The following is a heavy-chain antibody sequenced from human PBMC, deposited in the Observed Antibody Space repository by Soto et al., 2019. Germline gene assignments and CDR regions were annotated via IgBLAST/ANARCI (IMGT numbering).Heavy chain of an antibody. V-gene: IGHV4-39*01. D-gene: IGHD2-15*01. J-gene: IGHJ6*02. CDR3: ARHWVVVVLVPWYGMDV. CDR2: TYYSGTS. Sequence: QLQLQESGPGLVKPSETLSLTCTVSGGSISSNCWGWIRQSPEKGLEWVGSTYYSGTSYYNPSLKSRVTISVDTSKNQFSLKLSSVTAADTAVYYCARHWVVVVLVPWYGMDVWGQGTTVTVSS. CDR1: GGSISSNC.